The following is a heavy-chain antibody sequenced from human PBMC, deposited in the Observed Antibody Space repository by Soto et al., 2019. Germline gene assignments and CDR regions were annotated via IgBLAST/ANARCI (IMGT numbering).Heavy chain of an antibody. D-gene: IGHD3-9*01. CDR2: ISGSGGST. CDR1: GFTFSSYA. Sequence: GGSLRLSCAASGFTFSSYAMSWVRQAPGKGLEWVSAISGSGGSTYYADSVKGRFTISRDNSKNTLYPQMNSLRAEDTAVYYCAKAYLTAYYYYYYGMDVWGQGTTVTVSS. CDR3: AKAYLTAYYYYYYGMDV. V-gene: IGHV3-23*01. J-gene: IGHJ6*02.